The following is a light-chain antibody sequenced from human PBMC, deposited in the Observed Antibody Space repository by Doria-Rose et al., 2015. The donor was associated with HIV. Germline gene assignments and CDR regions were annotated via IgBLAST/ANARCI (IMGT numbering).Light chain of an antibody. CDR1: QNINNY. CDR2: AAS. J-gene: IGKJ5*01. CDR3: QQSYSTLPIT. V-gene: IGKV1-39*01. Sequence: DIRVTQSPSSLSASVGDRVTITCRASQNINNYLNWYQQRPGKAPKLLIFAASTLQTGVPSRFSGGGSRTEFTLTITSLQPEDFAIYSCQQSYSTLPITFGQGTRLEIK.